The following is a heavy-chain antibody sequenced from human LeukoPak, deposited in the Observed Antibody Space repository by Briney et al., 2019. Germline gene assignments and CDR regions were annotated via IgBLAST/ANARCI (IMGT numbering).Heavy chain of an antibody. Sequence: PGGXLRLSCAASGFSFNTYWMSWVRQAPGKGLEWVANIKQDGSEKHYVDSVKGRFTISRDNAKNSLDLQMNGLRAEDTAVYYCVRIVTGGYSYVDCWGQGTLVTVSS. J-gene: IGHJ4*02. CDR3: VRIVTGGYSYVDC. V-gene: IGHV3-7*01. CDR2: IKQDGSEK. CDR1: GFSFNTYW. D-gene: IGHD5-18*01.